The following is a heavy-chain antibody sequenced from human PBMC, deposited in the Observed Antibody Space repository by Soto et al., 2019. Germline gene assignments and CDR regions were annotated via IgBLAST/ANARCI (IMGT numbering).Heavy chain of an antibody. V-gene: IGHV1-18*01. CDR3: ARDWFGIDY. CDR2: INPYNGNT. J-gene: IGHJ4*02. CDR1: GYTFTSYG. D-gene: IGHD3-16*01. Sequence: QVQLVQSGAEVKKPGASVKVSCKASGYTFTSYGISWVRQAPGQGLEWMGWINPYNGNTNYAQKLQGRVTMTTDTSTNPAYMELRSLRSDVTAVYYCARDWFGIDYWGQGTLVTVSS.